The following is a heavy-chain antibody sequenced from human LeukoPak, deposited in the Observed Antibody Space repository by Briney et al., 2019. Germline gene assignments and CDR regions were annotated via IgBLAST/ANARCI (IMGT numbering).Heavy chain of an antibody. CDR2: ISYDGSNK. D-gene: IGHD5-18*01. Sequence: GRSLRLSCAASGFTFSSYAMHWVRQAPGKGLEWVAVISYDGSNKYYADSVKGRFTISRDNSKNTLYLQMNSLRAEDTAVYYCARECGYSYGLDYWGQGTLVTVSS. CDR3: ARECGYSYGLDY. CDR1: GFTFSSYA. J-gene: IGHJ4*02. V-gene: IGHV3-30-3*01.